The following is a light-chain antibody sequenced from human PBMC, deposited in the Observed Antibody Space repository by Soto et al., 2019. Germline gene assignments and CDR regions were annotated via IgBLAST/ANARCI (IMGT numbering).Light chain of an antibody. CDR3: CSYAGTSRPV. CDR2: DVS. Sequence: QSALTQPRSVSGSPGQSVAISCTGTSSDVGGYNYVSWYQQHPGKAPKIMIYDVSQRPSGVPDRFSGSKSGNTASLTISGLQAEDEADYYCCSYAGTSRPVFGGGTKLTVL. J-gene: IGLJ2*01. CDR1: SSDVGGYNY. V-gene: IGLV2-11*01.